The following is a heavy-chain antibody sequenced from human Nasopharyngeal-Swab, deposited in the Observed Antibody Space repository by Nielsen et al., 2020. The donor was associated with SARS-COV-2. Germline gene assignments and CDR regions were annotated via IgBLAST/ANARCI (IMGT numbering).Heavy chain of an antibody. D-gene: IGHD6-13*01. V-gene: IGHV3-53*01. J-gene: IGHJ6*02. CDR2: IYSGGST. CDR1: GFTVSSNY. Sequence: GGSLRLSCAAPGFTVSSNYMSWVRQAPGKGLEWVSVIYSGGSTYYADSVKGRFTISRDNSKNTLYLQMNSLRAEDTAVYYCARDLTAAGGYQYYGMDVWGQGTTVTVSS. CDR3: ARDLTAAGGYQYYGMDV.